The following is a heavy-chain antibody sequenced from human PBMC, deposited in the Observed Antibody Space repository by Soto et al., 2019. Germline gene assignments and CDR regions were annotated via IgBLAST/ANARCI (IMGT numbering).Heavy chain of an antibody. D-gene: IGHD5-12*01. V-gene: IGHV5-10-1*01. CDR3: TRHTGYDSSLDY. CDR2: IDPSDSYT. J-gene: IGHJ4*02. Sequence: GESLKISCQGSGYTSTGHWISWVRQMPGKGLEWMGRIDPSDSYTDYSPTVQGHVTMSADKSINTAYLQWSSLQASDTAVYYCTRHTGYDSSLDYWGQGTLVTVSS. CDR1: GYTSTGHW.